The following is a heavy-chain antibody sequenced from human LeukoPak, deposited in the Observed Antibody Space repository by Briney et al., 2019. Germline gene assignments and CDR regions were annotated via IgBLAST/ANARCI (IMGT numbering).Heavy chain of an antibody. V-gene: IGHV3-74*01. CDR2: IKGDGSST. D-gene: IGHD5-18*01. Sequence: GGSLRLSCAASGFTFSSYWMHWVRQTPGKGLVWVSRIKGDGSSTSYADSVKGRFTISRDNAKNTLYLQMNSLRAEDTAVYYCARDGYSFGHDFDYWGQGTLVTVSS. CDR3: ARDGYSFGHDFDY. J-gene: IGHJ4*02. CDR1: GFTFSSYW.